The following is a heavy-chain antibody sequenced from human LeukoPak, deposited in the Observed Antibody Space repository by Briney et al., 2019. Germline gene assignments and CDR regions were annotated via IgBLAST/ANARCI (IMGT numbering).Heavy chain of an antibody. CDR2: IRYDGSNK. CDR1: GFTFSSYG. D-gene: IGHD3-16*02. CDR3: AKDYQRLRLGELSLRPDY. Sequence: GGSLRLFCAASGFTFSSYGMHWVRQAPGKGLEWVAFIRYDGSNKYYADSVKGRFTISRDNSKNTLYLQMNSLRAEDTAVYYCAKDYQRLRLGELSLRPDYWGQGTLSPSPQ. J-gene: IGHJ4*02. V-gene: IGHV3-30*02.